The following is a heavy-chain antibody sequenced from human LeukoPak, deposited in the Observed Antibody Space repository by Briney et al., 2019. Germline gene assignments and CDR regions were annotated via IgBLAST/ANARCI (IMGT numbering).Heavy chain of an antibody. CDR1: GGSIRSSYYY. CDR2: IYDSGST. V-gene: IGHV4-39*02. CDR3: AKDRMVYARNFDY. D-gene: IGHD2-8*01. Sequence: SETLSLICTVSGGSIRSSYYYWGWIRQPPGKGLGWIGSIYDSGSTYYNPSLKSRVTISVDTSKNQFSLKLNSVTAADTAVYYCAKDRMVYARNFDYWGQGTLVTVSS. J-gene: IGHJ4*02.